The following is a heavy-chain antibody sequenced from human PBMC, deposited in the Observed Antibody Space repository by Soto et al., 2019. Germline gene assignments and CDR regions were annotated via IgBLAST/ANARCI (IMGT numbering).Heavy chain of an antibody. CDR2: IWYDGSNK. Sequence: GGSLRLSCAASGFTFSSYGMHWVRQAPGKGLEWVAVIWYDGSNKYYADSVKGRFTISRDNSKNTLYLQMNSLRAEDTAVYYCAREAADSSGWYGSFDYLGQGTLVTVSS. D-gene: IGHD6-19*01. V-gene: IGHV3-33*01. CDR1: GFTFSSYG. CDR3: AREAADSSGWYGSFDY. J-gene: IGHJ4*02.